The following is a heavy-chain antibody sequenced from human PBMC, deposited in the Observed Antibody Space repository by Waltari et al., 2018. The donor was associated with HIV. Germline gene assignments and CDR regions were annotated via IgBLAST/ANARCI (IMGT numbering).Heavy chain of an antibody. CDR1: GFTFWISG. CDR2: VGGDVGRT. Sequence: EVQLLESGGGLVQPGGSLRLSCVASGFTFWISGMTWVRQARGRGWGGVAVVGGDVGRTREADSVRGRFTISRDNSNNTLFLQMNSLRAEDTAGYYCAVQHNALYYFYYGMDGWGKGTTVTVSS. V-gene: IGHV3-23*01. D-gene: IGHD1-1*01. CDR3: AVQHNALYYFYYGMDG. J-gene: IGHJ6*04.